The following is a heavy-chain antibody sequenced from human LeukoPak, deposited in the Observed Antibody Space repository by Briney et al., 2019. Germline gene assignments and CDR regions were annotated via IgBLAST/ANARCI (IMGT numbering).Heavy chain of an antibody. CDR1: GFTVSSNY. CDR2: IYSGGST. V-gene: IGHV3-53*05. D-gene: IGHD3-3*02. Sequence: PGGSLRLSCAASGFTVSSNYMSWVRQAPGKGLEWVSVIYSGGSTYYADSVKGRFTISRDNSKNTLYLRVNSLRAEDTAVYYCAREISRTGAFDIWGQGTMVTVSS. CDR3: AREISRTGAFDI. J-gene: IGHJ3*02.